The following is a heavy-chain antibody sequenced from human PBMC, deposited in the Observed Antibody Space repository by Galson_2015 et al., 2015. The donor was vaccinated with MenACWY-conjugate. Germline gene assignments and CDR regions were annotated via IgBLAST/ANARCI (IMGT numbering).Heavy chain of an antibody. CDR3: AKTRGASCDVDS. J-gene: IGHJ4*02. CDR1: GFIFNTYW. D-gene: IGHD1-26*01. CDR2: INPGGSST. Sequence: SLRLSCAASGFIFNTYWMHWVRQAPGKGLVWVSRINPGGSSTTYADSVKDRFTISRDNAKNTLYLQMNSLRPEDTAVFYCAKTRGASCDVDSWGQGTLVTVSS. V-gene: IGHV3-74*01.